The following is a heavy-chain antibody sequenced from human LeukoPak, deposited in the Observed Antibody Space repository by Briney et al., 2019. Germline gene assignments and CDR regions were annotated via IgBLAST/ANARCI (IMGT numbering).Heavy chain of an antibody. Sequence: GGSLRLSCAASGFTFSSYGMSWVRQAPGKGLEWVSVIYSGGSTYYADSVKGRFTISRDNSKNTLYLQMSSLRAEDTAVYYCARDQGGPRDYWGQGTLVTVSS. D-gene: IGHD2-15*01. J-gene: IGHJ4*02. V-gene: IGHV3-53*01. CDR1: GFTFSSYG. CDR3: ARDQGGPRDY. CDR2: IYSGGST.